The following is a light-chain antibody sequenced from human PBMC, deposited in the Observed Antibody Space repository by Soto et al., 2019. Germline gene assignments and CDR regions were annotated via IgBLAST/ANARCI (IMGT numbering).Light chain of an antibody. V-gene: IGKV1-12*01. Sequence: DIQMTQSPSSVSASAGDRVTITCRASQDIGSWLAWYQQKPGKAPKLLIYAASSLPSGVPSRFSGGGSGTDFTLTISSLQPEDFATYYCQQANSFPITFGQGTRLEMK. CDR2: AAS. J-gene: IGKJ5*01. CDR1: QDIGSW. CDR3: QQANSFPIT.